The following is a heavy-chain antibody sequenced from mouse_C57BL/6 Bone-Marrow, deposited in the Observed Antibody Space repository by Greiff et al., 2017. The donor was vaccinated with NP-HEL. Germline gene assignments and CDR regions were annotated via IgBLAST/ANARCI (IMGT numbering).Heavy chain of an antibody. Sequence: VQLQQSGAELARPGASVKLSCKASGYTFTSYGISWVKQRPGQGLEWIGEIYPRSGNTYYNEKFKGKATLTADKSSSTAYMELRSLTSEDSAVYFCARSGLYYSKQGYWGQGTTLTVSS. CDR1: GYTFTSYG. CDR2: IYPRSGNT. D-gene: IGHD2-5*01. CDR3: ARSGLYYSKQGY. V-gene: IGHV1-81*01. J-gene: IGHJ2*01.